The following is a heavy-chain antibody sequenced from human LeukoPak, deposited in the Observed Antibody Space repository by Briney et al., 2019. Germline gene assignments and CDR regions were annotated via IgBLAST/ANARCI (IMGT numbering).Heavy chain of an antibody. V-gene: IGHV3-23*01. D-gene: IGHD5-12*01. CDR2: ISAGGSNT. CDR3: ASLVATITPFDY. CDR1: GFTFSSYG. J-gene: IGHJ4*02. Sequence: GGSLRLSCAASGFTFSSYGMSWGRQAPGKGLEWVSGISAGGSNTYYADSVMGRFTISRDNSKNTLYLQMNSLRAEDTAVYYCASLVATITPFDYWGQGTLVTVSS.